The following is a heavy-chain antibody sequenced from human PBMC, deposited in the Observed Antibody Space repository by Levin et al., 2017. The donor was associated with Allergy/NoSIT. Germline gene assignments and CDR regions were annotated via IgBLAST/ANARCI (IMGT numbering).Heavy chain of an antibody. CDR1: GFTFSSYW. CDR2: MKHDGTVR. J-gene: IGHJ4*02. D-gene: IGHD2-15*01. CDR3: ARGRSLDY. V-gene: IGHV3-7*01. Sequence: GGSLRLSCAASGFTFSSYWMSWVRLAPGKGLEWVANMKHDGTVRDYVDSVKGRFTISRDNAKNSLYLQMNSLRAEDTAVFYCARGRSLDYWGQGTLVTVSS.